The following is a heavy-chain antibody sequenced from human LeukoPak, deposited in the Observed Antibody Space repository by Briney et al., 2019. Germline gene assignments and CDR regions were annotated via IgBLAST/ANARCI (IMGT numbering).Heavy chain of an antibody. CDR1: GFTFSNAW. J-gene: IGHJ4*02. Sequence: GGSLRLSCAASGFTFSNAWMTWVRQAPGKGLEWVGRIKSKSDGGTTDYAAPVKGRFTISRDDSKNTLYLQMNSLKTEDTAVYYCTTPGSGWYYFDYWGQGTLVTVSS. CDR3: TTPGSGWYYFDY. V-gene: IGHV3-15*01. CDR2: IKSKSDGGTT. D-gene: IGHD6-19*01.